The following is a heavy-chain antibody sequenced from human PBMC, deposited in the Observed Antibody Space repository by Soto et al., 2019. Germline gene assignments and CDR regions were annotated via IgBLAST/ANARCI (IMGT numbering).Heavy chain of an antibody. Sequence: SETLSLTCAVSGSSINNGGYSWSWLGQPPXKGREWIGYISHGGNTYYNPSLRSRVIMSIDKSKNHFSLGLKSVTAADTATYYCARTSYDILTGRLDAFDIWGQGTMVTVSS. CDR2: ISHGGNT. CDR3: ARTSYDILTGRLDAFDI. D-gene: IGHD3-9*01. V-gene: IGHV4-30-2*01. CDR1: GSSINNGGYS. J-gene: IGHJ3*02.